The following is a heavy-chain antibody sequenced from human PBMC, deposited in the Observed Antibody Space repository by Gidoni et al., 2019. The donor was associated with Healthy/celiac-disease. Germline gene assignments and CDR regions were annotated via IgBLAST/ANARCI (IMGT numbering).Heavy chain of an antibody. CDR3: ARGRVAVTGRFYYYYYGMDV. V-gene: IGHV4-34*01. J-gene: IGHJ6*02. CDR1: GGSFSGYD. CDR2: INHRGGP. D-gene: IGHD6-19*01. Sequence: QVQLQQWGAGLLKPSETLSPTCAGYGGSFSGYDCSWIRQPPGKGLEGIGEINHRGGPNYNPSLTGRVTISVDTSKNQFSLKLSSVTAADTAVYYCARGRVAVTGRFYYYYYGMDVWGQGTTVTVSS.